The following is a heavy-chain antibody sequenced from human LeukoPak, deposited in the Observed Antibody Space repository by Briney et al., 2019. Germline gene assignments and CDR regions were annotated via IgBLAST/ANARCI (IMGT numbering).Heavy chain of an antibody. CDR1: GFTFSSYS. CDR2: ISSSSSYI. CDR3: AKQLGISGSTSPFDY. D-gene: IGHD3-10*01. V-gene: IGHV3-21*04. J-gene: IGHJ4*02. Sequence: GGSLRLSCAASGFTFSSYSMNWVRQAPGKGLEWVSSISSSSSYIYYADSVKGRFTVSRDNSKNTLYLQMNSLRAEDTAVYYCAKQLGISGSTSPFDYWGQGTLVTVSS.